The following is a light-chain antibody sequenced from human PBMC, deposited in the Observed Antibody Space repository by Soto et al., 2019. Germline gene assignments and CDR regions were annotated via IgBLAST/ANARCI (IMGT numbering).Light chain of an antibody. CDR2: GAS. CDR3: QQYGNSPQT. Sequence: EIVLTQSPGTLSLSPGERATLSCRASQSVSSNYLAWYQQKPGQAPWLLIYGASSRATGIPDRFSGSGSGTDFTLTISRLEPEDFAVYYCQQYGNSPQTFGQGTKVEIK. J-gene: IGKJ1*01. V-gene: IGKV3-20*01. CDR1: QSVSSNY.